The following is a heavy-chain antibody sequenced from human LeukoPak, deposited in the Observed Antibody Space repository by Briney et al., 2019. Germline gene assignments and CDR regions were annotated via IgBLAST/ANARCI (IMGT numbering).Heavy chain of an antibody. CDR1: GYTXXDXX. D-gene: IGHD5-12*01. J-gene: IGHJ4*02. Sequence: ASVKVSCKASGYTXXDXXIHWXRXXXGQGXXWXGWISANIGXTNYAQKFRGRVTMTKDTSISTAYMELSGLTSDDTAVYYCARDGSFDYWGQGTLVTVSS. CDR2: ISANIGXT. CDR3: ARDGSFDY. V-gene: IGHV1-2*02.